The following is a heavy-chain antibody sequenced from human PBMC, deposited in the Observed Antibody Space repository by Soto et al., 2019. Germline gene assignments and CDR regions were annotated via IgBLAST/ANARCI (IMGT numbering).Heavy chain of an antibody. CDR3: ARGLTAIAAAGTASWFDP. J-gene: IGHJ5*02. D-gene: IGHD6-13*01. CDR1: GGSISSYY. Sequence: SETLSLTCTVSGGSISSYYWSWIRQPPGKGLEWIGYIYYSGSTNYNPSLKSRVTISVDTSKNQFSLKLSSVTAADTAVYYCARGLTAIAAAGTASWFDPWGQGTPVTVSS. V-gene: IGHV4-59*12. CDR2: IYYSGST.